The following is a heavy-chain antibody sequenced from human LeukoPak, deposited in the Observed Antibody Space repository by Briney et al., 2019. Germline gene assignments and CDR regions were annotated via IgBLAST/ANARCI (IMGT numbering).Heavy chain of an antibody. J-gene: IGHJ4*02. CDR2: VLNDGNT. Sequence: SETLSLTCSVSGGSISSGTYFWVWIRQFSGQGLEWIGHVLNDGNTYFNPSLKSRVTISVDTSKNQFSLKLSSVTAADTAVYYCARTMDDSSGYLLNGETYYFDYWGQGTLVTVSS. CDR1: GGSISSGTYF. D-gene: IGHD3-22*01. V-gene: IGHV4-39*07. CDR3: ARTMDDSSGYLLNGETYYFDY.